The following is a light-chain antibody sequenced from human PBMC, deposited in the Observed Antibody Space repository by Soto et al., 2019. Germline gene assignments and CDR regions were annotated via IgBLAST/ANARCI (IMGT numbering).Light chain of an antibody. V-gene: IGKV3-11*01. CDR2: DAS. J-gene: IGKJ5*01. CDR3: QQRSRWPIT. CDR1: QSISLY. Sequence: EIVLTQSPATLSLSPGQRATLSCRAGQSISLYLDWYQQKPGQAPRLLIYDASNRATGIPARFSGSGSGTDFTLTISSLEPEDFAVYYCQQRSRWPITFGQGTRLEIK.